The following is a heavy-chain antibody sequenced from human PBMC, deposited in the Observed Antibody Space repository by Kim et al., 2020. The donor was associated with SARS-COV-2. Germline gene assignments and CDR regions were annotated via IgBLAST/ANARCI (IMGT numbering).Heavy chain of an antibody. J-gene: IGHJ4*02. D-gene: IGHD5-18*01. CDR2: IYYSGST. Sequence: SETLSLTCTVSGGSISSSSYYWGWIRQPPGKGLEWIGSIYYSGSTYYNPSLKNRVTISVDTSKNQFSLKLSSVTAADTAVYYCARSSDTATTRGVGYFDYWGQGTLVTVSS. CDR1: GGSISSSSYY. V-gene: IGHV4-39*07. CDR3: ARSSDTATTRGVGYFDY.